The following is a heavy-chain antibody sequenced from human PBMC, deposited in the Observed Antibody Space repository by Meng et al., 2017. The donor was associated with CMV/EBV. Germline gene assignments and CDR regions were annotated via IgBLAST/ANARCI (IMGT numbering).Heavy chain of an antibody. D-gene: IGHD6-6*01. CDR1: GYTFTSYG. CDR2: INPNSGGT. V-gene: IGHV1-2*02. Sequence: ASVKVSCKASGYTFTSYGISWVRQAPGQGLEWMGWINPNSGGTNYAQKFQGRVTMTRDTSISTAYMGLSRLRSDDTAVYYCARSHSSSYYYYYYGMDVWGQGTTVTVSS. CDR3: ARSHSSSYYYYYYGMDV. J-gene: IGHJ6*02.